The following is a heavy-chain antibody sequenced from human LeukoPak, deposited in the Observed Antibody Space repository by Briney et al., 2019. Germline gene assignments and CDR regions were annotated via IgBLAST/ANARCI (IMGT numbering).Heavy chain of an antibody. CDR2: IYDSGST. CDR1: GGSISIYY. CDR3: ARELRVYNRLRTYYYYMDV. J-gene: IGHJ6*03. D-gene: IGHD1-1*01. Sequence: SETLSLTCTVSGGSISIYYWSWIRQPPGKGLEWIGYIYDSGSTNYNPSLKSRVTISVDTSKNQFSLKLSSVTAADTAVYYCARELRVYNRLRTYYYYMDVWGKGTTVTVSS. V-gene: IGHV4-59*01.